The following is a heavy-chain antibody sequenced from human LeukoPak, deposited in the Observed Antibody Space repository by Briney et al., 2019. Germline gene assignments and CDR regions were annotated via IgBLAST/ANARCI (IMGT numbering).Heavy chain of an antibody. CDR2: ISGSGGST. CDR1: GFTFSSYA. Sequence: RSGGSLRLSCAASGFTFSSYAMSWVRQAPGKGLEWVSAISGSGGSTYYADSVKGRFTISRDNSKNTLYLQMNSLRAEDTAVYYCAKDPKVALNYGDPAFDYWGQGTLVTVSS. V-gene: IGHV3-23*01. D-gene: IGHD4-17*01. CDR3: AKDPKVALNYGDPAFDY. J-gene: IGHJ4*02.